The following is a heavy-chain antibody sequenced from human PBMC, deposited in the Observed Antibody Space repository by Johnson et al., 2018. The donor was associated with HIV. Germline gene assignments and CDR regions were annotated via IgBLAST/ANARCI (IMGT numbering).Heavy chain of an antibody. D-gene: IGHD2-15*01. J-gene: IGHJ3*02. CDR2: VDTAGET. CDR3: AKDLFLNCSGGSCYWTDAFDI. CDR1: GFTLRNYD. V-gene: IGHV3-13*01. Sequence: EVQLVESGGGLVQPGGSLRLSCVVSGFTLRNYDMHWVRQVTGEGLEWVSEVDTAGETYYPGSVKGRFTSSRENAKNALYLQMSSLRAEDTAVYYCAKDLFLNCSGGSCYWTDAFDIWGQGTMVTVSS.